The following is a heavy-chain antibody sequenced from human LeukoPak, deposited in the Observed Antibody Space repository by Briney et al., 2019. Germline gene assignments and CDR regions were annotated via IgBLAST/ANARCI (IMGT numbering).Heavy chain of an antibody. Sequence: GGSLRLSCAASGFTFSSYGMHWVRQAPGKGLEWVAVISYDGSNKYYADSVKGRFTISRDNSKNALYLQMNSLRAEDTAVYYCAKDSWLELNVGYYFDYWGQGTLVTVSS. V-gene: IGHV3-30*18. J-gene: IGHJ4*02. D-gene: IGHD1-7*01. CDR2: ISYDGSNK. CDR3: AKDSWLELNVGYYFDY. CDR1: GFTFSSYG.